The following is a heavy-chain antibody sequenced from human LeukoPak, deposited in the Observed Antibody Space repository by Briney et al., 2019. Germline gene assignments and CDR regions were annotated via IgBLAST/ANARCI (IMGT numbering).Heavy chain of an antibody. Sequence: SETLSLTCIVSGDSVSGYYWNWIRQPPGKGLEWIGYTHHSGNTLYNPSLKSRVTTSVDTSKNQFSLKLSSVTAADTAVYYCASSGYSYGYVHDAFDIWGQGTMVTVSS. J-gene: IGHJ3*02. D-gene: IGHD5-18*01. CDR1: GDSVSGYY. CDR3: ASSGYSYGYVHDAFDI. CDR2: THHSGNT. V-gene: IGHV4-59*02.